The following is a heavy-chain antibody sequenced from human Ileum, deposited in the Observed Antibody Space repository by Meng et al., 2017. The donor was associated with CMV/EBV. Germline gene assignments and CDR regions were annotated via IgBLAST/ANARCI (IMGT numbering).Heavy chain of an antibody. V-gene: IGHV4-4*07. CDR2: VYSSGST. CDR3: ARGSSSWAFDY. Sequence: QWRLQVAGPGLVKPSETLSLTCTVSGGSISCYYWSWIRQPATKGLEWIGRVYSSGSTDYNPSLQSRVTMSVDTSKNQFSLKLSSVTAADTAVYYCARGSSSWAFDYWGQGTLVTVSS. CDR1: GGSISCYY. J-gene: IGHJ4*02. D-gene: IGHD2-2*01.